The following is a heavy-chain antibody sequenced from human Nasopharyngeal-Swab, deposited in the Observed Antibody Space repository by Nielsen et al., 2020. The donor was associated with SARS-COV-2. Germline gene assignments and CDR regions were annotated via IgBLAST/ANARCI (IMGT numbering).Heavy chain of an antibody. D-gene: IGHD3-22*01. Sequence: SVKVSCKASGGTFSSYAISWVRQAPGQGLEWMGGIIPIFGTANYAQKFQGRVTITAGESTSTAYMELSSLRSEDTAVYYCARDPGDSSGYYYYFDYWGQGTLVTVSS. J-gene: IGHJ4*02. CDR1: GGTFSSYA. V-gene: IGHV1-69*13. CDR3: ARDPGDSSGYYYYFDY. CDR2: IIPIFGTA.